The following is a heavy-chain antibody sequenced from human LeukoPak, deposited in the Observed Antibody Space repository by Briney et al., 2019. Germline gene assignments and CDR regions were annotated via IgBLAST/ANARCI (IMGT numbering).Heavy chain of an antibody. CDR3: ARESGRRNYKDYLDY. J-gene: IGHJ4*02. CDR2: ISYDGSVK. Sequence: GGSLRLSCVVSGFTFNSYAMNWVRQAPGKGLEWVALISYDGSVKHYADSVRGRFTISRDNSKNTLFLQMNSLRTEDTAMYYCARESGRRNYKDYLDYWGQGTLVTVSS. D-gene: IGHD3-10*01. CDR1: GFTFNSYA. V-gene: IGHV3-30-3*01.